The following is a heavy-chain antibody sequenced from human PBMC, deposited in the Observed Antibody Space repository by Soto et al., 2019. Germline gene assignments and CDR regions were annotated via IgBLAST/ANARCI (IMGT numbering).Heavy chain of an antibody. J-gene: IGHJ4*02. CDR2: ISPFLGIS. CDR1: GGTFNTYT. Sequence: QVQLVQYGAELKVAGSSVRVSCTASGGTFNTYTFSWVRQAPGQGLEWMGRISPFLGISNYAQQVQGRIMIAANRSTSTTYLDLTGLTSEDTALYYCATEDRSSSLDDWGQGSLVTVSS. D-gene: IGHD6-6*01. CDR3: ATEDRSSSLDD. V-gene: IGHV1-69*08.